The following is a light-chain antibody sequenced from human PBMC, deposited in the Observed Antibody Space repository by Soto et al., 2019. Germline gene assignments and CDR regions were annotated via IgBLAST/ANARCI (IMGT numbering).Light chain of an antibody. CDR2: GGS. CDR3: QQYGSSPFT. CDR1: QTVTSSY. V-gene: IGKV3-20*01. J-gene: IGKJ3*01. Sequence: MVLTQSPGTLSLSPGEGLTLSCRASQTVTSSYLAWYQHKPGQAPRLLIYGGSTKATGTPDRFSGSGSGTDFTLTISRLEPEDFAVYYCQQYGSSPFTFGPGTKVDIK.